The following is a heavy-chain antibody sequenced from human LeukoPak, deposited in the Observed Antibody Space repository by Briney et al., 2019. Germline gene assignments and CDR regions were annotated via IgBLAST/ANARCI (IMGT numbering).Heavy chain of an antibody. V-gene: IGHV1-69*05. Sequence: PGASVKVSCKASGGTFSSYAISWVRQAPGQGLEWMGGIIPIFGTANYAQKFQGRVTITTGESTSTAYMELSSLRSEDTAVYYCARAGRDGYNSDFDYWGQGTLVTVSS. CDR2: IIPIFGTA. D-gene: IGHD5-24*01. J-gene: IGHJ4*02. CDR3: ARAGRDGYNSDFDY. CDR1: GGTFSSYA.